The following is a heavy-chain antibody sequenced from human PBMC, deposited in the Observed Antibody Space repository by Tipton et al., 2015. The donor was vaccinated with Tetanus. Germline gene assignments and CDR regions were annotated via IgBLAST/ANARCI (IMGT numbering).Heavy chain of an antibody. Sequence: QLVQSGAEVKKPGSSVKVSCKASGGTFSSYAISWVRQAPGQGLEWMGGIIPIFGTANYAQKFQGRVTITADESTSPAYMELSSLRSEDTAVYYCAREQAPPPGYDILTGPDITRGDYGMDVWGQGTTVTVSS. V-gene: IGHV1-69*01. CDR1: GGTFSSYA. CDR3: AREQAPPPGYDILTGPDITRGDYGMDV. D-gene: IGHD3-9*01. J-gene: IGHJ6*02. CDR2: IIPIFGTA.